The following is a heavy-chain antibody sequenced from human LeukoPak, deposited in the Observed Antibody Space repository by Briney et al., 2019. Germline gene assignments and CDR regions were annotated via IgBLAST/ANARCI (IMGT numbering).Heavy chain of an antibody. Sequence: GSLRLSCAASGFTFSGAWMHWVRQAPGKGLVWVSRINNDGTTTMYADSVKGRFTLSRDNAKNTLYLQMNSLRAEDTAVYYCARVSGPGMNEYFHLWGQGTLVTVSS. V-gene: IGHV3-74*03. CDR1: GFTFSGAW. CDR3: ARVSGPGMNEYFHL. D-gene: IGHD3-10*01. CDR2: INNDGTTT. J-gene: IGHJ1*01.